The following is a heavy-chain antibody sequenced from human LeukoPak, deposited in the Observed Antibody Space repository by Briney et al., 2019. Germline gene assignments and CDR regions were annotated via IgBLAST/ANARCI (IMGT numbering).Heavy chain of an antibody. J-gene: IGHJ4*02. Sequence: GGSLRLSCAASGFTFSSYGMSWVRQAPGKGLEWVSAISGSGGSTYYADSVKGRFTISRDNSKNTLYLQMNSLRAEDTAVYYCARNYGSGSYGPFDYWGQGTLVTVSS. CDR1: GFTFSSYG. V-gene: IGHV3-23*01. CDR3: ARNYGSGSYGPFDY. D-gene: IGHD3-10*01. CDR2: ISGSGGST.